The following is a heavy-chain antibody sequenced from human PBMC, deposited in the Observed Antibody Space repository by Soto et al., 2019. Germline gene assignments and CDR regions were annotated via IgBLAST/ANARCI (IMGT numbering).Heavy chain of an antibody. V-gene: IGHV3-13*01. D-gene: IGHD3-9*01. Sequence: EVQLVESGGDSVQSGGSLRLSCIASGFTFRNYDMHWVRQATGKGLEWVSVIDTAGDTYSAGSVKGRFTSSSEDAKNSLYLQMNSRRAGDTAVYYCVRGTGDTDYYDNRLDPWGQGTLVTVSS. CDR1: GFTFRNYD. CDR2: IDTAGDT. J-gene: IGHJ5*02. CDR3: VRGTGDTDYYDNRLDP.